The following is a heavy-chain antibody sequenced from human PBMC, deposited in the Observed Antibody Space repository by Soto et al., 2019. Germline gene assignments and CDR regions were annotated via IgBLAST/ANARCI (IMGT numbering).Heavy chain of an antibody. CDR3: AKDIRYYDSSGYLN. V-gene: IGHV3-9*01. CDR1: GFTFDDYG. Sequence: SLRLACAASGFTFDDYGMHWVRQAPGKGLEWVSGISWNSGSIGYADSVKGRFTISRDNAKNSLYLQMNSLRAEDTALYYCAKDIRYYDSSGYLNWGQGTLVT. J-gene: IGHJ4*02. CDR2: ISWNSGSI. D-gene: IGHD3-22*01.